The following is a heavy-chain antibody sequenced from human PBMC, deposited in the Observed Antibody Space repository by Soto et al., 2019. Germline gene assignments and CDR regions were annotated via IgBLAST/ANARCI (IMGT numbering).Heavy chain of an antibody. CDR1: GFTFSSYG. Sequence: QVQLVESGGGVVQPGRSLRLSCAASGFTFSSYGMHWVRQAPGKGLEWVAVISYDGSNKYYADSVKGRFTISRDNSKNTRYLQMNSLRAEDTAVYYCAKEEWLAGTDYYYGMDVWGQGPTVTVSS. J-gene: IGHJ6*02. D-gene: IGHD6-19*01. V-gene: IGHV3-30*18. CDR2: ISYDGSNK. CDR3: AKEEWLAGTDYYYGMDV.